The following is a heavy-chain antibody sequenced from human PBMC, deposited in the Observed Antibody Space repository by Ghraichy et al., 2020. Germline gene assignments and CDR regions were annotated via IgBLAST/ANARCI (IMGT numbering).Heavy chain of an antibody. V-gene: IGHV3-23*01. CDR3: AKDRRPAAIAGVNFYDY. CDR1: GFTFSSYA. D-gene: IGHD2-2*02. J-gene: IGHJ4*01. Sequence: GGSLRLSCAASGFTFSSYAMSWVRQAPGKGLEWVSAISGSGGSTYYADSVKGRFTISRDNSKNTLYLQMNSLRAEDTAVYYCAKDRRPAAIAGVNFYDYWGQGTLVTVSS. CDR2: ISGSGGST.